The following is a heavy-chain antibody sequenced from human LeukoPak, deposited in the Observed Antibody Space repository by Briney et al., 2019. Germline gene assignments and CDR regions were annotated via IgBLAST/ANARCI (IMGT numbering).Heavy chain of an antibody. J-gene: IGHJ4*02. CDR2: ISGRGGST. CDR3: AKDSIIVVVPAAYLDY. CDR1: GFTFSSYA. Sequence: GGSLRLSCAASGFTFSSYAMSWVRQAPGKGLEWVSAISGRGGSTYYADSVKGRFTISRDNSKNTLYLQMNSLRAEDTAVYYCAKDSIIVVVPAAYLDYWGQGTLVTVSS. V-gene: IGHV3-23*01. D-gene: IGHD2-2*01.